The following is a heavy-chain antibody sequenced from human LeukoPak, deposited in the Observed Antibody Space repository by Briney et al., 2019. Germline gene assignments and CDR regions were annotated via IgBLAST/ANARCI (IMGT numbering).Heavy chain of an antibody. CDR2: ISYDGSNK. D-gene: IGHD3-9*01. Sequence: GGSPRLSCAASGFTFSSYGMHWVRQAPGKGLEWVAVISYDGSNKYYADSVKGRFTISRDNSKNTLYLQMNSLRAEDTAVYYCAKDQRSRYFDWSEYYYGMDVWGQGTTVTVSS. J-gene: IGHJ6*02. CDR1: GFTFSSYG. CDR3: AKDQRSRYFDWSEYYYGMDV. V-gene: IGHV3-30*18.